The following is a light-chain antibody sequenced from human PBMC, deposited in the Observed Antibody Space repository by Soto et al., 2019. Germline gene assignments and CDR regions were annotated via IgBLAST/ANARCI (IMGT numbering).Light chain of an antibody. J-gene: IGLJ1*01. CDR2: EVS. V-gene: IGLV2-14*01. Sequence: QSALTQPASVSGSPGQSITISCTGTSSDVGDYNYVSWYQQPPGKAPKLMIYEVSTRSSGVSNRFTGSKSGNTASLTISGLQAEDEADYYCSSYTSSRPYVFGTGTKLTVL. CDR1: SSDVGDYNY. CDR3: SSYTSSRPYV.